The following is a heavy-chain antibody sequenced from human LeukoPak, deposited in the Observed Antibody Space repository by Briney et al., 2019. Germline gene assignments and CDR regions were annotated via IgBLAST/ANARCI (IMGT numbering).Heavy chain of an antibody. CDR2: IYYSGST. Sequence: SETLSLTCTVSGGSVSSGSHYWGWIRQPPGTGLEWIGYIYYSGSTNYNPSLKSRVTMSVDTSKNQFSLKLRSVTAADTAVYYCAREYSGYDGTQFDYWGQGTLVTVSS. V-gene: IGHV4-61*01. CDR1: GGSVSSGSHY. J-gene: IGHJ4*02. CDR3: AREYSGYDGTQFDY. D-gene: IGHD5-12*01.